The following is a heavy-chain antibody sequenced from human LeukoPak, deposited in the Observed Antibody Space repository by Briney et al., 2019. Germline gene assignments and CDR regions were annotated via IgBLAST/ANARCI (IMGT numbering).Heavy chain of an antibody. CDR1: GGSISSGSFY. CDR3: ARLGDDNTGSYYFDY. V-gene: IGHV4-39*01. J-gene: IGHJ4*02. CDR2: IYYRGST. Sequence: SETLSLTCTVSGGSISSGSFYWGWIRQPPGKGLEWIGSIYYRGSTFYNPSLTSRVTMSVDTPKNQLSLRLSSVTAADTALYYCARLGDDNTGSYYFDYWGQGTLVTVSS. D-gene: IGHD3-10*01.